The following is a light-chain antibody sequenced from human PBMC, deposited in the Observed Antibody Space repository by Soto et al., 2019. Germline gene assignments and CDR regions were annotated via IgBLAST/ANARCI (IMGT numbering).Light chain of an antibody. Sequence: QSALTQPPSASGSPGQSVTISCTGTSSDVGAYNRFSWYQHHPGKAPKLMIYEVSKRPSGVPDRFYGSKSGNTASLTVSGLQAEDEADYYCTSYVGSSNVNWVFGGGTKVTVL. J-gene: IGLJ3*02. V-gene: IGLV2-8*01. CDR3: TSYVGSSNVNWV. CDR1: SSDVGAYNR. CDR2: EVS.